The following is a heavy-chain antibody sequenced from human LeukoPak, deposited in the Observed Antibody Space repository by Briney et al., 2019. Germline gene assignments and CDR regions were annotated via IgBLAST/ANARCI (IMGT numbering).Heavy chain of an antibody. CDR1: GYTFSAYY. Sequence: ASVTVSCKASGYTFSAYYIHWVRQAPGQGLESLGWINSRNGDTKYAQKFQGRVTMTRDTSTSTVYMELSSLRSEDTAVYYCARDAPGGSSSPLAAHDIWGQGTMVTVSS. D-gene: IGHD6-6*01. CDR3: ARDAPGGSSSPLAAHDI. V-gene: IGHV1-2*02. CDR2: INSRNGDT. J-gene: IGHJ3*02.